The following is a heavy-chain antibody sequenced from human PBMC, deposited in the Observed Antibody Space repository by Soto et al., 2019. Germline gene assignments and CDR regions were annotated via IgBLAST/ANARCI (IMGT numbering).Heavy chain of an antibody. CDR2: IHYSGST. CDR1: GGSVSSGSYY. CDR3: ARGAGVAVADYRFDP. V-gene: IGHV4-61*01. J-gene: IGHJ5*02. D-gene: IGHD6-19*01. Sequence: QVQLQESGPGLVKPSETLSLTCTVSGGSVSSGSYYWSWIRQPPGKGLQWIGYIHYSGSTNDHPSLKSRVSRSVDTSKNQCSLKLSSVTAADTAVYYCARGAGVAVADYRFDPWGQGTLVTVSS.